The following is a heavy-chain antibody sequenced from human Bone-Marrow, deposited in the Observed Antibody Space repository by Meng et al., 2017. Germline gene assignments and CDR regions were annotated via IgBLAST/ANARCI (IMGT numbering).Heavy chain of an antibody. CDR2: IYYTGRT. D-gene: IGHD4-17*01. CDR3: ARAWGDYDPFDH. CDR1: GVSISNYY. J-gene: IGHJ4*02. Sequence: SETLSLTCTVSGVSISNYYWTWIRQSPGKGLEWIGNIYYTGRTNYNASLKSRVTISVDTTNNQFSLMVTSMAPADTAVYFCARAWGDYDPFDHWGQGTLVTVSS. V-gene: IGHV4-59*01.